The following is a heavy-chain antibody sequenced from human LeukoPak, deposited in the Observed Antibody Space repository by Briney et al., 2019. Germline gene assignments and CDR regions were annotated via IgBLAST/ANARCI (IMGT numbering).Heavy chain of an antibody. J-gene: IGHJ4*02. D-gene: IGHD5-24*01. V-gene: IGHV4-59*01. CDR1: GGSINDYY. CDR3: ARGEMATVFL. CDR2: IYYSEST. Sequence: ASETLSLTCTVSGGSINDYYWVWIRQPPGKGLEWIGYIYYSESTNYNPSLKSRVTISIDPSKTQFSLRLNSVTAADTAVYFCARGEMATVFLWGQGTLVTVSS.